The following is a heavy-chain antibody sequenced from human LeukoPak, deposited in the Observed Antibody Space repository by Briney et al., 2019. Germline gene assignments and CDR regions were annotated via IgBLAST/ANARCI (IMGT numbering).Heavy chain of an antibody. CDR1: GGSISSNNW. D-gene: IGHD2-2*01. CDR3: ARYRRGIVVVPSADWYFDL. CDR2: IYHSGST. Sequence: SETLSLTCAVSGGSISSNNWWNWVRQPPGKGLEWIGEIYHSGSTNYNPSLKSRVTISVDKSKNQFSLKLSSVTAADTAVYYSARYRRGIVVVPSADWYFDLWGRGTLVTVSS. J-gene: IGHJ2*01. V-gene: IGHV4-4*02.